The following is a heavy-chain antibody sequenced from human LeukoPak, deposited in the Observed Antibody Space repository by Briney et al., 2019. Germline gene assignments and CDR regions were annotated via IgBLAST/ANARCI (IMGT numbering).Heavy chain of an antibody. V-gene: IGHV1-2*02. CDR3: ASRGDSSGYPLTY. J-gene: IGHJ4*02. CDR2: INPNSGGT. D-gene: IGHD3-22*01. Sequence: GASVKVSCKASGYTFTGYYIHWVRQAPGQGLEWMAWINPNSGGTNYAQKFQGRVTMTRDTSISTAYMELSRLRSDDTAVYYCASRGDSSGYPLTYWGQGTLVTVSS. CDR1: GYTFTGYY.